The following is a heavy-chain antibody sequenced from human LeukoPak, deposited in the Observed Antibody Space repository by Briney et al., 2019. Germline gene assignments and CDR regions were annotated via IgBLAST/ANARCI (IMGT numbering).Heavy chain of an antibody. CDR1: GGTFSSYA. V-gene: IGHV1-69*13. D-gene: IGHD5-18*01. CDR2: IIPIFGTA. CDR3: AREPLGAMANMRGDAFDI. Sequence: SVKVSCKASGGTFSSYAISWVRQAPGQGLESMGGIIPIFGTANYAQKFQGRVTITADESTSTAYMELSSLRSEDTAVYYCAREPLGAMANMRGDAFDIWGQGTMVTVSS. J-gene: IGHJ3*02.